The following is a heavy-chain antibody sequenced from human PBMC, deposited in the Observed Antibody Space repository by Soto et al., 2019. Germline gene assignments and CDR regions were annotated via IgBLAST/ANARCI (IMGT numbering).Heavy chain of an antibody. Sequence: TGGSLRLSCAASGFTFSSYAMSWVRQAPGKGLEWVSTISGSGGSTYYADSVKGRFTISRDNSKNTLYLQMNSLRAEDTAVYYCAKDQGDSSGWYGFYYYDMDVWGHGTTVTVSS. D-gene: IGHD6-19*01. CDR3: AKDQGDSSGWYGFYYYDMDV. CDR1: GFTFSSYA. V-gene: IGHV3-23*01. J-gene: IGHJ6*02. CDR2: ISGSGGST.